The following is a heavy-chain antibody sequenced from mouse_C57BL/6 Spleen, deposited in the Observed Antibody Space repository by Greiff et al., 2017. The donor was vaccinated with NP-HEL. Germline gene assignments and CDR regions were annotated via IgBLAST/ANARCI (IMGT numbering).Heavy chain of an antibody. Sequence: EVHLVESGGGLVKPGGSLKLSCAASGFTFSSYAMSWVRQTPEKRLEWVATISAGGSYTYYPDNVKGRFTLSRDNATNNLYLQMSHLKAEDTAIYYWAGVRSPYYDYWGQGTTLTVSS. CDR1: GFTFSSYA. CDR3: AGVRSPYYDY. J-gene: IGHJ2*01. V-gene: IGHV5-4*01. CDR2: ISAGGSYT.